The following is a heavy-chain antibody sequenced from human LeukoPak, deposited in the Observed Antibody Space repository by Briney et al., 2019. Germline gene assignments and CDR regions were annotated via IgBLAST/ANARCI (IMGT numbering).Heavy chain of an antibody. D-gene: IGHD5-12*01. Sequence: GGSLRLSCAASGFKFIDYSMNWVRQAPGKGLERISYIGISSGRTQYADSVKGRFTISRDKARNSLYLQMNTLRVEDTAVYYCARDHRYAFDNWGHGTLVTVSS. V-gene: IGHV3-48*01. CDR3: ARDHRYAFDN. CDR1: GFKFIDYS. CDR2: IGISSGRT. J-gene: IGHJ4*01.